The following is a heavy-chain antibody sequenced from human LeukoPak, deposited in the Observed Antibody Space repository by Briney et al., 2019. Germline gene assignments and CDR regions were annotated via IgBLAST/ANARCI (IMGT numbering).Heavy chain of an antibody. CDR1: GFTFSSYA. J-gene: IGHJ4*02. Sequence: GASLRLSCAASGFTFSSYAMSWVRQAPGKGLEWVSAISGSGGSTYYADSVKGQFTISRDNSKNTLYLQMNSLRAEDTAVYYCAKDGGYCSSTSCSGGDFDYWGQGTLVTVSS. V-gene: IGHV3-23*01. D-gene: IGHD2-2*01. CDR3: AKDGGYCSSTSCSGGDFDY. CDR2: ISGSGGST.